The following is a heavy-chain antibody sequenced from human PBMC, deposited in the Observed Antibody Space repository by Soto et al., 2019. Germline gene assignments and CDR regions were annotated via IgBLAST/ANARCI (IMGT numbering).Heavy chain of an antibody. CDR2: LTGSGRSP. CDR1: GFTFSSYA. V-gene: IGHV3-23*01. J-gene: IGHJ4*02. Sequence: EVQLLDSGGGLVQPGGSLRLSCAASGFTFSSYAMSWVRQAPGKGLEWVSALTGSGRSPYYADSVKGRFTISRDNAKNTLYLQMNSLRAEDTAVYYCAKEGYYDTSGYYPFDQWSQGTLVTVSS. CDR3: AKEGYYDTSGYYPFDQ. D-gene: IGHD3-22*01.